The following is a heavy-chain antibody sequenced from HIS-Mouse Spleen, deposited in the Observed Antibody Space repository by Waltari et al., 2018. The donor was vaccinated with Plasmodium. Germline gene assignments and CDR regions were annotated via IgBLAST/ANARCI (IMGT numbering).Heavy chain of an antibody. J-gene: IGHJ4*02. Sequence: QVQLVESGGGVVQPGRSLRLSCPAPGFTFRGPGIHWVRQAPGKGLGWVAVISYDGSNKYYADSVKGRFTISRDNSKNTLYLQMNSLRAEDTAVYYCAKDRRSSSWYVDYWGQGTLVTVSS. CDR2: ISYDGSNK. V-gene: IGHV3-30*18. D-gene: IGHD6-13*01. CDR3: AKDRRSSSWYVDY. CDR1: GFTFRGPG.